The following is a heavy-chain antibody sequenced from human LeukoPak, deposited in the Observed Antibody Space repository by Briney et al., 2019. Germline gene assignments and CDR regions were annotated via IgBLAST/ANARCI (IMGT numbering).Heavy chain of an antibody. D-gene: IGHD3-10*01. CDR3: ASLSGSPYYYIDV. CDR2: IYLGDSDT. J-gene: IGHJ6*03. Sequence: GESPKISCKGSGYNFTSYWIGRVRQMSGKGLEWMVIIYLGDSDTRYSPSFQGQVTISADKSISTAYLQWSSLKASDTAMYYCASLSGSPYYYIDVWGKGTTVTVSS. CDR1: GYNFTSYW. V-gene: IGHV5-51*01.